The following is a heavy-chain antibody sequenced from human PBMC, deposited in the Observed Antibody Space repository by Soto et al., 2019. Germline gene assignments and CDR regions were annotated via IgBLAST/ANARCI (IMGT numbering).Heavy chain of an antibody. J-gene: IGHJ4*02. CDR2: INTAHGNT. Sequence: QVQLVQSGAEVKKPGASVMVSCKTSGYTFTNYAVHWVYQAPGQRLEWMGWINTAHGNTKYSQKFQGRVTLTRDTSASTAYMELSSLRSEDTAVYYCARDLTGAASFDSWGQGTLVTVSS. CDR3: ARDLTGAASFDS. D-gene: IGHD6-25*01. V-gene: IGHV1-3*04. CDR1: GYTFTNYA.